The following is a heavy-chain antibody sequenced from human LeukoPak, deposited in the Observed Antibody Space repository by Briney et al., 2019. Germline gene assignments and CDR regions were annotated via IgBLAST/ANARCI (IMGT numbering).Heavy chain of an antibody. J-gene: IGHJ4*02. CDR2: INHSGST. CDR1: SGSFSGYH. Sequence: SETLSLTCAVYSGSFSGYHWSWIRQPPGKGLEWIGEINHSGSTNYNPSLKSRVTISVDTSKNQFSLKLSSVTAADTAVYFCARGNYDYFDSWGQGTLVTVSS. D-gene: IGHD1-7*01. V-gene: IGHV4-34*01. CDR3: ARGNYDYFDS.